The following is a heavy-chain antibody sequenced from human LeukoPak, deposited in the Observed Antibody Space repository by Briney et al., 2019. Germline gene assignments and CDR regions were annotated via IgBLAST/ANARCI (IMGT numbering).Heavy chain of an antibody. CDR1: GFTFTNAW. J-gene: IGHJ4*02. D-gene: IGHD1-26*01. CDR2: IRYDGSNK. V-gene: IGHV3-30*02. Sequence: GGSLRLSCAASGFTFTNAWMTWVREAPGKGLEWGAFIRYDGSNKYYADSVKGRFTISRDNSKNTLYLQMNSLRAEDTAVYYCAKDSESGSYLLPPDYWGQGTLVTVSS. CDR3: AKDSESGSYLLPPDY.